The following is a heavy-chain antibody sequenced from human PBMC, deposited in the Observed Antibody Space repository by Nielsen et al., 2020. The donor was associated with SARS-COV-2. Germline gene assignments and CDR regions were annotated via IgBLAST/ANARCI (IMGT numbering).Heavy chain of an antibody. V-gene: IGHV3-73*01. CDR2: VRSKTNNYET. J-gene: IGHJ6*02. CDR3: KHYYERDV. Sequence: SLKISCAASGFTFGDSIIHWVRQASGKVLEWVGRVRSKTNNYETAYAASVKGRFTISRDESKNMAYLQMTSLKTEDTAVYYCKHYYERDVWGQGTTVTVSS. CDR1: GFTFGDSI.